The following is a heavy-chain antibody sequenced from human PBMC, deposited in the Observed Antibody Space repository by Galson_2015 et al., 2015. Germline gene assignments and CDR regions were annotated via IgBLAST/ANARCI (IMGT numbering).Heavy chain of an antibody. CDR1: GFTLNTYW. J-gene: IGHJ4*02. CDR3: AKDAFSKPDY. D-gene: IGHD1-14*01. Sequence: SLRLSCAASGFTLNTYWMSWVRQAPGKGLEWVANIDEDGTSTYHVGSVRGRFTMSRDDATNSLHLQMNNLRAEDTAVYYCAKDAFSKPDYWGLGTPVTVSS. CDR2: IDEDGTST. V-gene: IGHV3-7*03.